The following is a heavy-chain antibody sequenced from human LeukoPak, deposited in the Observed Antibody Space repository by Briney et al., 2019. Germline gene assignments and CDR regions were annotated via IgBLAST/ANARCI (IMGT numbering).Heavy chain of an antibody. CDR1: GFTFSSYA. J-gene: IGHJ6*02. Sequence: GGSLRLSCAASGFTFSSYAMHWVRQAPGKGLEWVAVISYDGSNKYYADSMKGRFTISRDNSKNTLYLQMNSLRAEDTAVYYCARDRSYYDFWSGPYYYYGMDVWGQGTAVTVSS. CDR3: ARDRSYYDFWSGPYYYYGMDV. D-gene: IGHD3-3*01. CDR2: ISYDGSNK. V-gene: IGHV3-30-3*01.